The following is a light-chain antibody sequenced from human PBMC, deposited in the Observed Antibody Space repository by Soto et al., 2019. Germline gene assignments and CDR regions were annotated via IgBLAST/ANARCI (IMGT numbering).Light chain of an antibody. J-gene: IGLJ1*01. V-gene: IGLV1-47*01. CDR2: RNN. Sequence: VLTQPRSASGTPGQRVTISCSGSSSNIGSNYVYWYQQLPGAAPKLLIYRNNQRPSGVPDRFSGSKSGTSASLAISGLRSEDGADYYCAAWDDSLSVLYVFGTGT. CDR1: SSNIGSNY. CDR3: AAWDDSLSVLYV.